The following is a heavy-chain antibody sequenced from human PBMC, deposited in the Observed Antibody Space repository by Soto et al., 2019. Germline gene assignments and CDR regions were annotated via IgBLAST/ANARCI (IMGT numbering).Heavy chain of an antibody. V-gene: IGHV1-18*01. D-gene: IGHD3-22*01. CDR3: ARAKVLITPNWFDP. Sequence: ASVKVSCKASGGTSSSYAISWVRQAPGQGLEYIGWISTYNGNTDFAQEVQNRVTFTTDTSTNTAYMELRSLRPDDTAIYYCARAKVLITPNWFDPWGQGTLVTVSS. CDR2: ISTYNGNT. J-gene: IGHJ5*02. CDR1: GGTSSSYA.